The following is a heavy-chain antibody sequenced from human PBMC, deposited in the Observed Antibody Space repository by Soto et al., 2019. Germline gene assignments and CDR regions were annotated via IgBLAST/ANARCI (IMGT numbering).Heavy chain of an antibody. CDR3: ARQSGNYDILTGYYTQYYFDY. CDR2: IYYSGST. CDR1: CSYISSYY. Sequence: SDTLYLTCTVSCSYISSYYWSWIKQPPGKGLEWIGYIYYSGSTNYNPSLKSRVTISVDTSKNQFSLKLSSVTAADTAVYFCARQSGNYDILTGYYTQYYFDYWGQGTLVTVS. V-gene: IGHV4-59*08. J-gene: IGHJ4*02. D-gene: IGHD3-9*01.